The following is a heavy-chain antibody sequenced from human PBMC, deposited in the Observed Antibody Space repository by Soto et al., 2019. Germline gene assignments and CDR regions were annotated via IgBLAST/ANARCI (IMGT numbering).Heavy chain of an antibody. CDR1: GGSISSGDYY. CDR2: IYYSGST. V-gene: IGHV4-30-4*01. D-gene: IGHD3-16*01. J-gene: IGHJ4*02. Sequence: SETLSLTCTVSGGSISSGDYYWSWIRQPPGKGLEWIGYIYYSGSTYYNPSLKSRVTISVDTSKNQFSLKLSSVTAADTAVYYCARLVMAAPSVGYFDYWGQGTLVTVS. CDR3: ARLVMAAPSVGYFDY.